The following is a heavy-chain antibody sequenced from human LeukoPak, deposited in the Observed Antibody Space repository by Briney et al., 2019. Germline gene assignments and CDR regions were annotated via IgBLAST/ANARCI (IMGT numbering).Heavy chain of an antibody. CDR1: GFTLSTYE. CDR3: ARRDHIAGRLDY. J-gene: IGHJ4*02. D-gene: IGHD6-6*01. V-gene: IGHV3-48*03. Sequence: GGSLRLSCAASGFTLSTYEMSWVRQAPGKGLEWVSYINRDGGIIYYADSVRGRFTISRDTAKNSLDLQMNSLRVEDTAIYYCARRDHIAGRLDYWGQGNLVTVSP. CDR2: INRDGGII.